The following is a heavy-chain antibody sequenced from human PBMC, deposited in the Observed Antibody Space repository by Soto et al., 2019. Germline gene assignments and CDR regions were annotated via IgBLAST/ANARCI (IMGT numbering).Heavy chain of an antibody. D-gene: IGHD2-15*01. CDR3: AVVVAAHILNWFDP. Sequence: ASVKVSCKASGYTFTGYYMHWVRQAPGKGLEWMGWINPNSGGTNYAQKFQGWVTMTRDTSTDTAYMELSSLRSGDTAVYYCAVVVAAHILNWFDPWGQGTLVTVSS. CDR2: INPNSGGT. CDR1: GYTFTGYY. V-gene: IGHV1-2*04. J-gene: IGHJ5*02.